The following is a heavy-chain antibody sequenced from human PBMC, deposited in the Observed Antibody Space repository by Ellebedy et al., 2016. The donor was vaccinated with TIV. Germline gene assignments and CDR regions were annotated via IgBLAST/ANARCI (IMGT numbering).Heavy chain of an antibody. CDR3: ARDKLRYYYYGMDV. CDR2: INSDGSST. V-gene: IGHV3-74*01. Sequence: GGSLRLSXAASGFTFSSYWMHWVRQAPGKGLVWVSRINSDGSSTSYADSVKGRFTISRDNAKNTLYLQMNSLRAEDTAVYYCARDKLRYYYYGMDVWGQGTTVTVSS. CDR1: GFTFSSYW. J-gene: IGHJ6*02. D-gene: IGHD5-12*01.